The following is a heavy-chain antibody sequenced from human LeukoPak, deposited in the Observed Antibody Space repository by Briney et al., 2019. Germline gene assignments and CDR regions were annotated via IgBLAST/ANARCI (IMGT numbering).Heavy chain of an antibody. V-gene: IGHV3-7*01. D-gene: IGHD3-22*01. J-gene: IGHJ3*02. CDR1: GFTFNSYW. CDR3: ARDAAGYYDAFDI. CDR2: IKQDGSEK. Sequence: PGGSLRLSCAASGFTFNSYWMSWVRQAPGKGLEWVANIKQDGSEKYYVDSVKGRFTISRDNAKNSLYLQMNSLRAEDTAVYYCARDAAGYYDAFDIWGQGTMVTVSS.